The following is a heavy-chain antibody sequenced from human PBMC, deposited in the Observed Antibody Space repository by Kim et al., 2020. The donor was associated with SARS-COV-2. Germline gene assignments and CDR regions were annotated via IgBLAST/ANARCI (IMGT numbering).Heavy chain of an antibody. CDR1: GFTFSNAW. D-gene: IGHD6-13*01. Sequence: GGSLRLSCAASGFTFSNAWMSWVRQAPGKGLEWVGRIKSKTDGGTTDYAAPVKGRFTISRDDSKNTLYLQMNSLKTEDTAVYYCTTAGTGYSSSWYSPLSYYYYYGMDVWGQGTTVTVSS. CDR3: TTAGTGYSSSWYSPLSYYYYYGMDV. V-gene: IGHV3-15*01. J-gene: IGHJ6*02. CDR2: IKSKTDGGTT.